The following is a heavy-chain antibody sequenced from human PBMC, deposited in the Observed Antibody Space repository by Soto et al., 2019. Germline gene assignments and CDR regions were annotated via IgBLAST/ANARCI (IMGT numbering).Heavy chain of an antibody. V-gene: IGHV5-10-1*01. D-gene: IGHD3-22*01. J-gene: IGHJ4*02. Sequence: XESLKVSWKGSGYRFAGYVSTWVLQKPGKGLEWMGRIDPSDSQTYYSPSFRGHVTISATKSITTVFLQWSSLRASDTAMYYCARKIYDYDTGPNFQYYFDSWGQGTPVTVSS. CDR3: ARKIYDYDTGPNFQYYFDS. CDR1: GYRFAGYV. CDR2: IDPSDSQT.